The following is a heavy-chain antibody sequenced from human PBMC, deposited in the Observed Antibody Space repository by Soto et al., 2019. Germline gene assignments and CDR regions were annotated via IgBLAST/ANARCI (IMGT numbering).Heavy chain of an antibody. Sequence: QVHLQQWGAGLLKPSETLSLTCAVYGGSFSGYYWSWIRQPPGKGLEWIGEINHSGSTNYNPSIKSRVTISVDTSKNQFSLKLSSVTAADTAVYYCARGQRYSYCYGYWGQGNLVTVSA. CDR1: GGSFSGYY. D-gene: IGHD5-18*01. V-gene: IGHV4-34*01. CDR3: ARGQRYSYCYGY. CDR2: INHSGST. J-gene: IGHJ4*02.